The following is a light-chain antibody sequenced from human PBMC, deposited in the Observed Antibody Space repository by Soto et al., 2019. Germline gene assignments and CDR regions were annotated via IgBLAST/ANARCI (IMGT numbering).Light chain of an antibody. V-gene: IGKV1-33*01. Sequence: DIQMTQSPSSLSASVGDRVTITCQASQDINNFLHWYEQRLGKAPKLLIYDAIKLDTGVPSRFSGSGSGTHFTFTISSLQPEDIATYFCQQSDSLPPTFGGGTKVEI. CDR3: QQSDSLPPT. CDR1: QDINNF. J-gene: IGKJ4*01. CDR2: DAI.